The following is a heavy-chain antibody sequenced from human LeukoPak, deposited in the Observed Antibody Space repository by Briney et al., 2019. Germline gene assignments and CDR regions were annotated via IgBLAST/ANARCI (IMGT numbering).Heavy chain of an antibody. J-gene: IGHJ5*02. CDR3: AREVITVTTSAWFDP. CDR1: GFTVSSNY. CDR2: IYSGGST. Sequence: GGSLRLSSAASGFTVSSNYMSWVRQAPGKGLEWVSVIYSGGSTYYADFVKGRFTISRDNSKNTLYLQMNSLRAEDTAVYYCAREVITVTTSAWFDPWGQGTLVPVSS. V-gene: IGHV3-53*01. D-gene: IGHD4-17*01.